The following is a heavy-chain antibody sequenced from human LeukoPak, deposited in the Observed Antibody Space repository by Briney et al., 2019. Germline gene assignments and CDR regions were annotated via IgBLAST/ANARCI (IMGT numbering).Heavy chain of an antibody. CDR1: GASINNYY. CDR2: IYSTGDT. CDR3: ARDLRYGGNSRPVLAWDY. Sequence: PSETLSLTCTVSGASINNYYWSWVRQPPLKGLEWIGYIYSTGDTSYNPSLESRVSISMDTSKNHFSLEITSVTAADTAVYYCARDLRYGGNSRPVLAWDYWGQGTLVTVSS. V-gene: IGHV4-59*01. D-gene: IGHD4-23*01. J-gene: IGHJ4*02.